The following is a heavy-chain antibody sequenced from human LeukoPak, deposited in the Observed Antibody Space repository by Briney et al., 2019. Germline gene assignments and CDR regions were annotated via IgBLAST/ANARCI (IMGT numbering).Heavy chain of an antibody. CDR3: ARDMVRGVDY. CDR2: ISAYNGDT. J-gene: IGHJ4*02. D-gene: IGHD3-10*01. CDR1: DYTFSSYG. V-gene: IGHV1-18*04. Sequence: GASVKVSCEASDYTFSSYGFNWVRQAPGQGLEWMGWISAYNGDTNYAQKFQGRVTMTTDTSTSTAYMELRSLRSDDTAVYYCARDMVRGVDYWGQGTLVTVSS.